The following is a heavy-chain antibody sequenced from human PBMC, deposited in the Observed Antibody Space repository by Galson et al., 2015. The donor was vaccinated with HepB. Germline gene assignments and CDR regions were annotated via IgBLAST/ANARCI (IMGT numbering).Heavy chain of an antibody. CDR2: VSTTGSYI. D-gene: IGHD2-21*02. CDR3: ARDKTYCGGDCYVPDDAFDI. Sequence: SLRLSCAASGFTFSSYSMNWVRQTPGKGLEWVSSVSTTGSYIYYADSVKGRFTVSRDNANNSLYLHMNSLRAEDTGVYYCARDKTYCGGDCYVPDDAFDISGQGTVVTVSS. J-gene: IGHJ3*02. CDR1: GFTFSSYS. V-gene: IGHV3-21*01.